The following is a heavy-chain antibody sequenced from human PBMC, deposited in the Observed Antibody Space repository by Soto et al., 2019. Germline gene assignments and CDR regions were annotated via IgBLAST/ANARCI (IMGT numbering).Heavy chain of an antibody. Sequence: PGGSLRLSCAVTGYTFANHWMHWVRQAPGKGLEWVSRMNSDGSVINYADSVKGRFTVSRDNARNTLYLQMNCLRVKDTAVYYCAAAEADNWGQGTLVTVSS. J-gene: IGHJ4*02. CDR1: GYTFANHW. V-gene: IGHV3-74*01. CDR3: AAAEADN. CDR2: MNSDGSVI. D-gene: IGHD6-25*01.